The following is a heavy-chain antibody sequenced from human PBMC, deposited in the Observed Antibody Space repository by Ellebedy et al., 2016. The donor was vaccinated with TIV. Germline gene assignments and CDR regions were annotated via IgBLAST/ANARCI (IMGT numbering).Heavy chain of an antibody. Sequence: SETLSLTXAVSGGSLSDHYWNWIRQAPGKGLEWMGEISHSGRTNYNPSLKSQFVISADTSKNQFSLKVNSVTAADTAVYYCVRGDRSKALTVPTARRKNAFDIWGQGTMVTVAS. CDR3: VRGDRSKALTVPTARRKNAFDI. CDR1: GGSLSDHY. D-gene: IGHD2-2*01. CDR2: ISHSGRT. V-gene: IGHV4-34*01. J-gene: IGHJ3*02.